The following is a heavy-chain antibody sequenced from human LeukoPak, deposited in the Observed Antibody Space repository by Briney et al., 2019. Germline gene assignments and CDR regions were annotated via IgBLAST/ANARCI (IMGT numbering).Heavy chain of an antibody. CDR3: ARGKYTAVFDY. CDR2: IWYDGSNR. Sequence: GGSLRLSCAASGFTFSSYGMHWVRQAPGKGLEWVAVIWYDGSNRYYADSVKGRFTISRDNSKNTLYLQMNSLRVEDTAVYYCARGKYTAVFDYWGQGTLVIVSS. V-gene: IGHV3-33*01. J-gene: IGHJ4*02. CDR1: GFTFSSYG. D-gene: IGHD5-18*01.